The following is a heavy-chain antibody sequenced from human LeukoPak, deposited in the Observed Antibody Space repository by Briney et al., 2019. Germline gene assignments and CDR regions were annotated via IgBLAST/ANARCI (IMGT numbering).Heavy chain of an antibody. Sequence: PGGSLRLSCATCGFPFMAYGILWVRQAAGKGLEWVAFIRYDGTSKYYIDSVKGRFSISRDTSMNTVSLQMNSLRDEDTAVYYCAKEDKGYSFGFDVFDTWGQGTMVTVSA. CDR1: GFPFMAYG. CDR3: AKEDKGYSFGFDVFDT. J-gene: IGHJ3*02. CDR2: IRYDGTSK. V-gene: IGHV3-30*02. D-gene: IGHD5-18*01.